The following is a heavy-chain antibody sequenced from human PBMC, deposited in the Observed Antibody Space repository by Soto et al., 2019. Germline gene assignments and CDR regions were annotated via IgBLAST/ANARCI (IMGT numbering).Heavy chain of an antibody. CDR2: IYYSGST. V-gene: IGHV4-39*01. CDR1: GGSINSSSYF. D-gene: IGHD6-19*01. J-gene: IGHJ5*02. Sequence: SETLSLTCSVSGGSINSSSYFWGWVRQPPGKGLEWIGSIYYSGSTYYNPSLRSRVTISVDTSKNQFSLKLSSVTAADTAVFYCARHYSSGSRNWFDPWGQETLFTVS. CDR3: ARHYSSGSRNWFDP.